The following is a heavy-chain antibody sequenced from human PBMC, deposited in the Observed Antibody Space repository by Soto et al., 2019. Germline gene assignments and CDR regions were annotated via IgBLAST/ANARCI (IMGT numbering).Heavy chain of an antibody. CDR2: IYYSGST. D-gene: IGHD5-12*01. Sequence: QVQLQESGPGLVKPSQTLSLTCTVSGGSISSGDYYWSWIRQPPGKGLEWIGYIYYSGSTYYNPSLKRRVTITVDTSKNQFSLKLRPVPAAATAVYFCARWLGYGPHFDYWGQGTLVTVSS. J-gene: IGHJ4*02. CDR3: ARWLGYGPHFDY. V-gene: IGHV4-30-4*01. CDR1: GGSISSGDYY.